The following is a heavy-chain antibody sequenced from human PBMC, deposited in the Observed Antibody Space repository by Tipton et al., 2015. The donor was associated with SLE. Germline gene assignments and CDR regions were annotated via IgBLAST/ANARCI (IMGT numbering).Heavy chain of an antibody. J-gene: IGHJ4*02. CDR2: LYGSGRPT. CDR3: ARIRPGHGDPFDF. V-gene: IGHV4-61*02. D-gene: IGHD4-17*01. CDR1: GGSISSSDYY. Sequence: TLSLTCTVSGGSISSSDYYWGWIRQPAGKGLEWIGRLYGSGRPTHYNPSLEGRVTVSVDTSQNQVSLKLTSVTAADTAVYYCARIRPGHGDPFDFWGQGTLVTVSS.